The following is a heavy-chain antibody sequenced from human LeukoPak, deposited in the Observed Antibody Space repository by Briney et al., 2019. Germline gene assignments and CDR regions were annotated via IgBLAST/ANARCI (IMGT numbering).Heavy chain of an antibody. CDR3: ARDRGTP. CDR1: GYTFSSYG. CDR2: INPNSGGT. V-gene: IGHV1-2*02. J-gene: IGHJ3*01. D-gene: IGHD1/OR15-1a*01. Sequence: ASVKVSCKASGYTFSSYGISWVRQAPGQGLEWMGWINPNSGGTNYAQKFQGRVTMTRDTSISTAFMELSRLRSDDTAVYYCARDRGTPWGQGTMVTVSS.